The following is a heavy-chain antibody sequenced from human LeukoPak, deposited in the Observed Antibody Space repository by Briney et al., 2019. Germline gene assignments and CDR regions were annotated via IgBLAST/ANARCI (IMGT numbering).Heavy chain of an antibody. CDR3: ARAKMTTAGGVFDY. J-gene: IGHJ4*02. D-gene: IGHD6-13*01. CDR2: ISSSGGTI. CDR1: GFTFSSYE. V-gene: IGHV3-48*03. Sequence: GGSLRLSCAASGFTFSSYEMNWVRQAPGKGLEWVSYISSSGGTIYYADSVKGRFTISRDNAKNSLYLQMNSLRAEDAAVYYCARAKMTTAGGVFDYWGQGTLVTVSS.